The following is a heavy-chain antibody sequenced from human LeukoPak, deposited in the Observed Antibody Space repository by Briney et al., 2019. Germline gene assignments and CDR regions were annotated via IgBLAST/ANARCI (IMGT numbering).Heavy chain of an antibody. CDR3: ARGPPAKPGTGYCYGMDV. D-gene: IGHD2-2*01. CDR1: GGSFSGYY. V-gene: IGHV4-34*01. Sequence: SETLSLTCAVYGGSFSGYYWSWIRQPPGKGLEWIGEINHSGSTNYNPSLKSRVTISVDTSKNQFSLKLSSVTAADTAVYYCARGPPAKPGTGYCYGMDVWGQGTTVTVSS. CDR2: INHSGST. J-gene: IGHJ6*02.